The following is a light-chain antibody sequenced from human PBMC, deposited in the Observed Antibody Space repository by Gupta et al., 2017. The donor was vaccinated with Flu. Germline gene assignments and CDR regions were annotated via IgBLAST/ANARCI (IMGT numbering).Light chain of an antibody. Sequence: QSALTQPVTVSGSPGQSITISCTGTSSDVGSYNLFSWYQQHPGKAPKLMIYEGSKRPAGVSNRFSGSRSGNTASLTSSGLQAEDEADYYCCAYAGSGLYVFGTGTKVTVL. J-gene: IGLJ1*01. V-gene: IGLV2-23*01. CDR3: CAYAGSGLYV. CDR2: EGS. CDR1: SSDVGSYNL.